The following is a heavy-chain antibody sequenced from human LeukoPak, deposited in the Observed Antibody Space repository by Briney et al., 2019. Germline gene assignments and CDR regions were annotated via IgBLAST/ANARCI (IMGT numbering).Heavy chain of an antibody. CDR1: GGSISSGGYY. Sequence: SETLSLTCTVSGGSISSGGYYWSWIRQHPGKGLEWIGYIYYSGSTYYNPSLKSRVTISVDTSKNQFSLKLSSVTAADTAVYYCARGSSRHIVVVTAMDGMDAWGQGTTVTVSS. CDR2: IYYSGST. CDR3: ARGSSRHIVVVTAMDGMDA. V-gene: IGHV4-31*03. J-gene: IGHJ6*02. D-gene: IGHD2-21*02.